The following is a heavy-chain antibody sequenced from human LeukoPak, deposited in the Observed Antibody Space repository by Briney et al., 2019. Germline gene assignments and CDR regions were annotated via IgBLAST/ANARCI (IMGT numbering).Heavy chain of an antibody. CDR3: ARDHKMWNSHQYYGVDV. CDR2: ISDDGLYE. CDR1: GFNVTKSA. D-gene: IGHD1-1*01. J-gene: IGHJ6*02. Sequence: PGGSLRLSCEAFGFNVTKSAMDWVRQAPGKGLEWLAAISDDGLYEHYADSVKGRFIISRDNSKNTVFLQMNSLGREDTALYYCARDHKMWNSHQYYGVDVWGLGTSVTVSS. V-gene: IGHV3-30-3*01.